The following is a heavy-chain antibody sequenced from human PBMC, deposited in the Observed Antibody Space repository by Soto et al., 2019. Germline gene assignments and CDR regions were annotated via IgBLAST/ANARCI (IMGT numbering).Heavy chain of an antibody. CDR3: ARDPGPYYGSGSYYNTPFDY. V-gene: IGHV1-18*01. J-gene: IGHJ4*02. D-gene: IGHD3-10*01. CDR1: GYTFTSYG. CDR2: ISDYNGNT. Sequence: ASVKVSCKASGYTFTSYGISWVRQAPGQGLEWMGWISDYNGNTNYAQKLQGRVTMTTDTSTSTACMELRSLRSDDTAVYYCARDPGPYYGSGSYYNTPFDYWGQGTLVTVSS.